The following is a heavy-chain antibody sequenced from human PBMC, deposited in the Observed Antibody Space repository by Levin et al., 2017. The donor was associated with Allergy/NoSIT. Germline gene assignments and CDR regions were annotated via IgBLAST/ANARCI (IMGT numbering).Heavy chain of an antibody. CDR1: GYSISSGYY. CDR3: ASVGMGEDAFDI. CDR2: IYHSGST. D-gene: IGHD3-16*01. J-gene: IGHJ3*02. V-gene: IGHV4-38-2*01. Sequence: SQTLSLTCAVSGYSISSGYYWGWIRQPPGKGLEWIGCIYHSGSTYYNPSLKSRVTISVDTSKNQFSLKLSSVTAADTAVYYCASVGMGEDAFDIWGQGTMVTVSS.